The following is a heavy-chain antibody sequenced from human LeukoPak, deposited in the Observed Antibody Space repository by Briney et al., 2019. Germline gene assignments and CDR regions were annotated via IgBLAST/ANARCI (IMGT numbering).Heavy chain of an antibody. J-gene: IGHJ2*01. Sequence: SETLSLTCTVSGGSISSYYWSWIRQPPGKGLEWIGYIYYSGSTNYNPSLKSRVTISVDTSKNQFSLKLSSVTAADTAVYYCASGEDYDSSGYYDWYFDLWGRGTLVTVSS. CDR1: GGSISSYY. D-gene: IGHD3-22*01. V-gene: IGHV4-59*01. CDR2: IYYSGST. CDR3: ASGEDYDSSGYYDWYFDL.